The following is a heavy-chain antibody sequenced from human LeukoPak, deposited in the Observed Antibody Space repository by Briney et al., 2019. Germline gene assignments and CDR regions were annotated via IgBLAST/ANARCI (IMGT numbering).Heavy chain of an antibody. D-gene: IGHD3-10*01. CDR3: ARVPRGKIYMDV. CDR1: GFTVSTNY. CDR2: IYSGGTT. Sequence: GGSLRLSCAASGFTVSTNYISWVRQAPGKGLEWVSIIYSGGTTHYADSVKGRFTISRDNLQMNSLRAEDTAVYYCARVPRGKIYMDVWGKGTTVTVSS. J-gene: IGHJ6*03. V-gene: IGHV3-66*02.